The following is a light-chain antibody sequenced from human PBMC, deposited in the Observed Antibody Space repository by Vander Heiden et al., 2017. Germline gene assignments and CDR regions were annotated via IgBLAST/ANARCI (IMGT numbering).Light chain of an antibody. Sequence: EIVLTQSPGTLSLSPGERATLSCRASQSVSSSYLAWYQQKPGQAPRLLIYGASSRATGIPDRFSGSGSGIDFTLTISRLEPEDFAVYYCQQDGSSSLTFGGGTKVEIK. CDR2: GAS. J-gene: IGKJ4*01. CDR1: QSVSSSY. V-gene: IGKV3-20*01. CDR3: QQDGSSSLT.